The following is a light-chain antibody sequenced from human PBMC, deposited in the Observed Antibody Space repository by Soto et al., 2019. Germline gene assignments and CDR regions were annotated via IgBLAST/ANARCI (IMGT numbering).Light chain of an antibody. V-gene: IGKV3-11*01. CDR3: QQRSNWLYT. Sequence: EIVLTQSPATLSLSPGERATLSCRASQSVSSYLAWYQQKPGQAPRLLIYDSSNRATGIPARFSGSGSGTDFTLTISSLEPEDLEVYYCQQRSNWLYTFGQGTKLEIK. CDR1: QSVSSY. J-gene: IGKJ2*01. CDR2: DSS.